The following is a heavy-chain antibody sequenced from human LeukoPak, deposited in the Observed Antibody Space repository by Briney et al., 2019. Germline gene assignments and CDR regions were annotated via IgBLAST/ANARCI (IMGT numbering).Heavy chain of an antibody. CDR3: AKLYSSGWYVGH. V-gene: IGHV3-23*01. D-gene: IGHD6-19*01. CDR2: ISGSGGST. CDR1: GFTFSSYA. J-gene: IGHJ4*02. Sequence: GGSLRLSCAASGFTFSSYAMSWVRQAPGKGLELVSAISGSGGSTYYADSVKGRFTISRDNSKNTLYLQMNSLRAEDTAVYYCAKLYSSGWYVGHWGQGTLVTVSS.